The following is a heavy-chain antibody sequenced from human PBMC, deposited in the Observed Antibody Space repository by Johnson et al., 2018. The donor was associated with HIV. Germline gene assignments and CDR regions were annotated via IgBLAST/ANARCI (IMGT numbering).Heavy chain of an antibody. Sequence: VQLVESGGGVVQPGGSLRLSCAASGFTFSGYDMHWVRQAIGKSLEWVSAIGTAGDTYYADSVKGLFTISRENAKNSLYLQMNSLTAGDMAVYYCVRVGYSSAYYRDAFDIWGQGTLVTVSS. CDR3: VRVGYSSAYYRDAFDI. V-gene: IGHV3-13*01. CDR1: GFTFSGYD. D-gene: IGHD3-22*01. J-gene: IGHJ3*02. CDR2: IGTAGDT.